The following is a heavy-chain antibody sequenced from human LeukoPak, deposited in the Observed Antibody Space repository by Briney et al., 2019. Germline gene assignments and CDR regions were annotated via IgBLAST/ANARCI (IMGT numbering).Heavy chain of an antibody. J-gene: IGHJ4*02. Sequence: PSETLSLTCTVSGGSISGSGYYWGWIRQPPGKGLEWIGTIYYSGTTYYNPSLKSRVTISVDTSKNQFSLNLSSVTAADTAVYYCARQKGNFDYWGQGTLVTVSS. CDR3: ARQKGNFDY. CDR1: GGSISGSGYY. D-gene: IGHD3-10*01. CDR2: IYYSGTT. V-gene: IGHV4-39*01.